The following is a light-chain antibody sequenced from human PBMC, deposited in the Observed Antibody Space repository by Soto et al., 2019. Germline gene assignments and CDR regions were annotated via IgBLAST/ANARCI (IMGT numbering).Light chain of an antibody. J-gene: IGKJ3*01. Sequence: EIVLKQSPGTMSSSPGEGATLAWMATQSVSSSYLAWYQQKPGQAPRLLIYGASSRATGIPDRFSGTGSGTDFTLTISRLEPEEFAVYYCQQYGRSPHFGPGTKVDI. CDR1: QSVSSSY. V-gene: IGKV3-20*01. CDR3: QQYGRSPH. CDR2: GAS.